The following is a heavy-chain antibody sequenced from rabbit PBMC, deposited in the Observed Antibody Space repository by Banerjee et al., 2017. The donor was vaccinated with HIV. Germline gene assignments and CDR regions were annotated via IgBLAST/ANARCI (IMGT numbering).Heavy chain of an antibody. CDR1: GFSFSSSYW. CDR3: ARQSYGDYSNYNL. J-gene: IGHJ4*01. D-gene: IGHD2-1*01. Sequence: EESGRGLVQPEGSLTLTCTASGFSFSSSYWICWVRQAPGKGLEWIGCIYTGSGSTDYANWAKGRFTISKTSSTTVTLQMTSLTAADTATYFCARQSYGDYSNYNLWGQGTLVTVS. CDR2: IYTGSGST. V-gene: IGHV1S45*01.